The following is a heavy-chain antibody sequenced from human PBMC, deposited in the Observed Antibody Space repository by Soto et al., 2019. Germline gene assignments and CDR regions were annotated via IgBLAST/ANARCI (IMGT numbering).Heavy chain of an antibody. V-gene: IGHV1-18*01. CDR1: GYAFTTYG. CDR3: ARGRYGDY. J-gene: IGHJ4*02. Sequence: QVHLVQSGAEVKKPGASVKVSCKGSGYAFTTYGITWVRQAPGQGLEWMGWISAHNGNTNYAQKIQGRVTVTRDTSTSTAYMELRSVRSDGTSVYYCARGRYGDYWGQGALVTVSS. CDR2: ISAHNGNT. D-gene: IGHD1-1*01.